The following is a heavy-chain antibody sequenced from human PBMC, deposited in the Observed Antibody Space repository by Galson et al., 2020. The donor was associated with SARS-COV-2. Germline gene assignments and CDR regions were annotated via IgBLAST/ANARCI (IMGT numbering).Heavy chain of an antibody. Sequence: TGGSLRLSCDASGFTFSDYYMSWIRRAPGKGLEWVSYISDSGNTMYYADSVKGRFTISRDNAKKSLFLQMNSMRAEYTAVYYCARDKSYSAGDFFFFGMYVWGQGTTVTVSS. D-gene: IGHD3-10*01. V-gene: IGHV3-11*01. CDR2: ISDSGNTM. CDR1: GFTFSDYY. CDR3: ARDKSYSAGDFFFFGMYV. J-gene: IGHJ6*02.